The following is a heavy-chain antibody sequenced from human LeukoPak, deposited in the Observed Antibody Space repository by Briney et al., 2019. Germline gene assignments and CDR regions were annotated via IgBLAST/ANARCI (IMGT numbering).Heavy chain of an antibody. CDR3: ASRITKDAFDI. CDR2: IYYSGST. D-gene: IGHD3-10*01. J-gene: IGHJ3*02. V-gene: IGHV4-39*01. Sequence: PSETLSLTCTVSGGSISSSSYYWGWIRQPPGKGLEWIGSIYYSGSTYYNPSLKSRVTISVDTSKNQFSLKLSSVTAADTAVYYCASRITKDAFDIWGPRDNGHRLF. CDR1: GGSISSSSYY.